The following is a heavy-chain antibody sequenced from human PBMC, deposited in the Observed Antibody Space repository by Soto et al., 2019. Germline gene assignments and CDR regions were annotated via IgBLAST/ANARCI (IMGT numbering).Heavy chain of an antibody. V-gene: IGHV3-23*01. D-gene: IGHD5-12*01. CDR3: VREGRGSFDF. CDR2: IGGRGNSA. CDR1: GGSFSAYY. Sequence: LSLTCAVYGGSFSAYYWSWVRQAPGKGLEWVSVIGGRGNSAYYADSVQGRFTISRDNSKNTLSLQMSSLTADDTAIYYCVREGRGSFDFWGRGTMVTVSS. J-gene: IGHJ3*01.